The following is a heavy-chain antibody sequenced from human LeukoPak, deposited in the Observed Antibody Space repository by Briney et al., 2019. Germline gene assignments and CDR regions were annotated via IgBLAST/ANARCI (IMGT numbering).Heavy chain of an antibody. J-gene: IGHJ4*02. CDR3: TWMATIFTVDY. CDR2: IRNDRIT. CDR1: GLSRSDAW. Sequence: LSRVLSGLSRSDAWMRWVRQAPRKKLEWVGRIRNDRITDYAAPVQGRFSISRDNSKNTFYLQMNSLRTEDTGMYFCTWMATIFTVDYWGQGTLVTVSS. V-gene: IGHV3-15*01. D-gene: IGHD5-12*01.